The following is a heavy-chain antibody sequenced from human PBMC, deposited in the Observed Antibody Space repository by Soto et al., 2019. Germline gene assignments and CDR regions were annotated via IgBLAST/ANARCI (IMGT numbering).Heavy chain of an antibody. CDR2: ISSTGYTI. J-gene: IGHJ4*02. CDR3: ARGRFGESLDF. CDR1: GFTFTDYY. V-gene: IGHV3-11*01. D-gene: IGHD3-10*01. Sequence: GGSLRLSCAASGFTFTDYYMSWVRQAPGKGLEWVSYISSTGYTIYYADSVKGRFTISRDNAKNSLYLQMNSLRADDTAVYYCARGRFGESLDFWRQGALVTVSS.